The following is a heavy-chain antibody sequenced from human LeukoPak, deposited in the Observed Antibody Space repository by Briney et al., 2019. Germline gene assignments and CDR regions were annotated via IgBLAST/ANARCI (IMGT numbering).Heavy chain of an antibody. D-gene: IGHD3-3*01. J-gene: IGHJ6*02. CDR2: ISYDGSNK. Sequence: GGSLRLSCAASGFTFSSYAMHWVRQAPGKGLEWVAVISYDGSNKYYADSVKGRFTISRDNSKNTLYLQMNSLRAEDTAVYYCARVSGKDFWSGYYTPEMDVWGQGTTVTVSS. CDR3: ARVSGKDFWSGYYTPEMDV. V-gene: IGHV3-30*04. CDR1: GFTFSSYA.